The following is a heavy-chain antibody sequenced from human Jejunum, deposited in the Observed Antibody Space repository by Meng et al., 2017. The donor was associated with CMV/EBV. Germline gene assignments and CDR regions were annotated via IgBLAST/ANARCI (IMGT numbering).Heavy chain of an antibody. CDR3: ARDVPDHYSPNY. Sequence: QRGESGGGVVRPGVSLRLSCAASGFSFSTYSMYWVRQAPGKGLEWVSFIRLDATDKFYADSVKGRFTISRDNSKNMLYLQMSSLRTEDTAVYYCARDVPDHYSPNYWGQGTLVTVSS. CDR2: IRLDATDK. J-gene: IGHJ4*02. CDR1: GFSFSTYS. D-gene: IGHD4-11*01. V-gene: IGHV3-30*02.